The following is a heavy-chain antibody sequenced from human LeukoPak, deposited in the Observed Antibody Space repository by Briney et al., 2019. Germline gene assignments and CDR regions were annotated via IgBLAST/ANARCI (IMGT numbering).Heavy chain of an antibody. V-gene: IGHV4-34*01. D-gene: IGHD5-12*01. J-gene: IGHJ3*02. Sequence: SETLSLTCAVYGGSFGGYYWSWIRQPPGKGLEWIGEINDSGSSNYIPSLKSRVTISVDRSKNQFSLWLSSVTAADTAVYYCARRPRGEWLRYGAFDIWGQGTMVTVSS. CDR1: GGSFGGYY. CDR3: ARRPRGEWLRYGAFDI. CDR2: INDSGSS.